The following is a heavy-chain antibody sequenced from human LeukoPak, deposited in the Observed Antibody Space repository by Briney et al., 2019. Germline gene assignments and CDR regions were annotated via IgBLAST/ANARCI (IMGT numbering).Heavy chain of an antibody. Sequence: PSETLSLTCAVSGGSIRSNYWTWIRQPPGKGMEYIGYIYYTGGTNYSPSLKSRVTISVDTSKNQFSLKLRSVTAAGTAVYFCAKFGNRGWVIDHWGQGTLVTVSS. CDR2: IYYTGGT. J-gene: IGHJ4*02. CDR1: GGSIRSNY. D-gene: IGHD6-19*01. V-gene: IGHV4-59*08. CDR3: AKFGNRGWVIDH.